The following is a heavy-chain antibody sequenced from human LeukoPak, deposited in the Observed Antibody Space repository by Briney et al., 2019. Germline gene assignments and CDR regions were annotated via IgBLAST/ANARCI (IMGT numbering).Heavy chain of an antibody. J-gene: IGHJ4*02. CDR3: AGNSIVDSDASTVSS. Sequence: SQTLSLTCSVAGVSINSGTYYSSWLRQPAGKGLEWIVRIYDSGSTNSYPSLKSRFTISDDTSKNEFSLTLSSVTAADTAVYYCAGNSIVDSDASTVSSWGQGTRVIVSS. CDR1: GVSINSGTYY. D-gene: IGHD1-26*01. V-gene: IGHV4-61*02. CDR2: IYDSGST.